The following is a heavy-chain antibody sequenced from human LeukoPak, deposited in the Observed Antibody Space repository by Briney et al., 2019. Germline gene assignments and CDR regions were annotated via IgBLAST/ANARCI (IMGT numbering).Heavy chain of an antibody. Sequence: GRSLRLSRAVSGFTFHDYAMHWVRQAPGKGLEWVSGISWNSSNKAYADSVKGRFTISRDNAKNSLHLQMNSLRAEDTAFYYCAKSSGMTWYYYGMDVWGQGTTVTVSS. J-gene: IGHJ6*02. D-gene: IGHD1-26*01. CDR3: AKSSGMTWYYYGMDV. CDR2: ISWNSSNK. CDR1: GFTFHDYA. V-gene: IGHV3-9*01.